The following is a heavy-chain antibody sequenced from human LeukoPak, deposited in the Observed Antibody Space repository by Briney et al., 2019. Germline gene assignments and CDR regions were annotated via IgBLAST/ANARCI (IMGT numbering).Heavy chain of an antibody. D-gene: IGHD3-10*01. J-gene: IGHJ6*02. CDR1: GGSISSYS. CDR2: IYYSGST. Sequence: SETLSLTCTVSGGSISSYSWSWIRQPPGKGLEWIGYIYYSGSTNYNPSLKSRVTISVDKSKNQFSLKLSSVTAADTAVYYCARQLFGGSGSYWHYGMDVWGQGTTVTVSS. V-gene: IGHV4-59*12. CDR3: ARQLFGGSGSYWHYGMDV.